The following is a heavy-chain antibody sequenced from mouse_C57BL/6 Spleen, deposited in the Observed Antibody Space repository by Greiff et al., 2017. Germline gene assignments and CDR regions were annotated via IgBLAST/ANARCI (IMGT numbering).Heavy chain of an antibody. V-gene: IGHV1-69*01. CDR3: ARGNYYGSSYNWYFDV. D-gene: IGHD1-1*01. CDR1: GYTFTSYW. Sequence: VQLQQPGAELVMPGASVKLSCKASGYTFTSYWMHWVKQRPGQGLEWIGEIDPSDSYTNYNQKFKGKSTLTVDKSSSTAYMQLSSLTSEDSAVYYCARGNYYGSSYNWYFDVRGTGTTVTVSS. J-gene: IGHJ1*03. CDR2: IDPSDSYT.